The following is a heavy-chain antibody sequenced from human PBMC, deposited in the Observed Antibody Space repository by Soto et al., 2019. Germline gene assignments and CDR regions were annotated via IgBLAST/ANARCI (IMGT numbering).Heavy chain of an antibody. J-gene: IGHJ6*02. D-gene: IGHD1-26*01. CDR3: ARGNSGSYSNFYYYYGMDV. V-gene: IGHV1-2*04. CDR1: GYTFTGYY. CDR2: INPNSGGT. Sequence: GASVKVSCKASGYTFTGYYMHWVRQAPGQGLERMGWINPNSGGTNYAQKFQGWVTMTRDTSISTAYMELSRLRSDDTAVYYCARGNSGSYSNFYYYYGMDVWGQGTTVTVSS.